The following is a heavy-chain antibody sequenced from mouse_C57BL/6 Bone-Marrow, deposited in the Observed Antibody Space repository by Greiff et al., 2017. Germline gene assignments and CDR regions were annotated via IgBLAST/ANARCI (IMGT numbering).Heavy chain of an antibody. Sequence: EVKLMESEGGLVQPGSSMKLSCTASGFTFSDYYMAWVRQVPEKGLEWVANINYDGSSTYYLDSLKSRFIISRDNAKNILYLQMSSLKSEDTATYYCARVDDGYYVGYFDYWGQGTTLTVSS. CDR1: GFTFSDYY. CDR3: ARVDDGYYVGYFDY. J-gene: IGHJ2*01. V-gene: IGHV5-16*01. CDR2: INYDGSST. D-gene: IGHD2-3*01.